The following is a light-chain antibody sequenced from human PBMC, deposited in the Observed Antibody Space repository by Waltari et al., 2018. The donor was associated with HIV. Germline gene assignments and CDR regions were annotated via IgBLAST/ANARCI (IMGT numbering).Light chain of an antibody. CDR3: AAWDDSLGGVV. V-gene: IGLV1-47*02. Sequence: QSVLTQPPSASGTPGQRVTISCSGSRSNIGRNFVYWYQQLPGTAPKLLIFSNIQRPSGVPDRFSGSKSGTSASLAISGLRSEDEADYYCAAWDDSLGGVVFGGGTTLTVL. CDR1: RSNIGRNF. J-gene: IGLJ2*01. CDR2: SNI.